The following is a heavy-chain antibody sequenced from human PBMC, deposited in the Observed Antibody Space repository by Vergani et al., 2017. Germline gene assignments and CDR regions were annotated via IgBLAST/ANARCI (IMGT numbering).Heavy chain of an antibody. CDR2: INHSGST. CDR3: ARDLAGIAAAAGTKGGMDV. J-gene: IGHJ6*02. D-gene: IGHD6-13*01. Sequence: QVQLQQWGAGLLKPSETLSLTCAVYGGSFSGYYWSWIRQPPGKGLEWIGEINHSGSTNYNPSLKSRVTISVDSSKNQFSLKLSSVTAADTAVYYCARDLAGIAAAAGTKGGMDVWGQGTTVTVSS. V-gene: IGHV4-34*01. CDR1: GGSFSGYY.